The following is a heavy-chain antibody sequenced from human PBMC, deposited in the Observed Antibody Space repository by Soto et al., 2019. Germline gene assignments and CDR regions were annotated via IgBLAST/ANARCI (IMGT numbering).Heavy chain of an antibody. Sequence: EVQLVESGGGLVQPGGSLRLSCAASGFTFSSSWMHWVRQAPGKGLVWVSRINSGASTTNYADSVKGRFTISRDTARNTLYLQMDSLTADDTAVYYCARGPTGWFGYDYWGQGTLVTVSS. V-gene: IGHV3-74*01. D-gene: IGHD3-10*01. J-gene: IGHJ4*02. CDR3: ARGPTGWFGYDY. CDR1: GFTFSSSW. CDR2: INSGASTT.